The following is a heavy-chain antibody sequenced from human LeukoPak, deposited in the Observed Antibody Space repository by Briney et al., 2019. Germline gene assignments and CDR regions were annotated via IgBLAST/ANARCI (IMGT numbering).Heavy chain of an antibody. CDR3: ARGDYGGNSGVRYFDY. D-gene: IGHD4-23*01. CDR2: INHSGST. CDR1: GGSFSGYY. V-gene: IGHV4-34*01. Sequence: SETLSLTCAVYGGSFSGYYWSWIRQPPGKGLEWIGEINHSGSTNYNPSLKSRVTISVDTSKNQFSLKLSSVTAADTAVYYCARGDYGGNSGVRYFDYWGQGTLVTVSS. J-gene: IGHJ4*02.